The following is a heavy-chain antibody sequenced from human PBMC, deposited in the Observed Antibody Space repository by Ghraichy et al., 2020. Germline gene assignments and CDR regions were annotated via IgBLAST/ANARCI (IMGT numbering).Heavy chain of an antibody. Sequence: SETLSLTCTVSGSSISSYYWSWVRQPPGKGLEWIGYIYYSGSTNYNPSLKSRVTISVDTSKNQFSLKLSSVTAADTAVYYCARLTSPGNYFDYWGQGSLVTVSS. V-gene: IGHV4-59*08. CDR1: GSSISSYY. D-gene: IGHD1-20*01. CDR3: ARLTSPGNYFDY. CDR2: IYYSGST. J-gene: IGHJ4*02.